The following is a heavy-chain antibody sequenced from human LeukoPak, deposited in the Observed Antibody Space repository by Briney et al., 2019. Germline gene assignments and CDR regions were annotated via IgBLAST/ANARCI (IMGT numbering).Heavy chain of an antibody. Sequence: GGSLRLSCTASGFTFSGYGMHWVRQAPGKGLEWVAIIWYDGSKRYYADSVKGRFTISRDNSKNTLYLEMNTLRAEDTAMYYCARSEVSTTLLDYWGQGTLVTVSS. J-gene: IGHJ4*02. V-gene: IGHV3-33*01. CDR1: GFTFSGYG. CDR2: IWYDGSKR. D-gene: IGHD5/OR15-5a*01. CDR3: ARSEVSTTLLDY.